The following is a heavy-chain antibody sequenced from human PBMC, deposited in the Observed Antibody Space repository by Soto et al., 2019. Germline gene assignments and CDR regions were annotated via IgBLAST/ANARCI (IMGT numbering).Heavy chain of an antibody. J-gene: IGHJ5*02. V-gene: IGHV3-33*08. CDR1: GFTFSYYG. D-gene: IGHD3-9*01. Sequence: QVQLVESGGGVVQPGGSLRLSCAASGFTFSYYGFHWVRQAPGKGLEWVAVMHTGGNEKYYVDSVKGRFTVSRDDSRNMVYLEMSGLRAEDTAEYFCARDADTTGHYSHCDLWGRGALVAVS. CDR3: ARDADTTGHYSHCDL. CDR2: MHTGGNEK.